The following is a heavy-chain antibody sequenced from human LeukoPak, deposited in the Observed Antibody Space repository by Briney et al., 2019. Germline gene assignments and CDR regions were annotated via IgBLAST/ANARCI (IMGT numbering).Heavy chain of an antibody. D-gene: IGHD1-1*01. J-gene: IGHJ6*02. CDR3: ARSRYNWNDQINYYYYGMDV. CDR2: ISYDGSNK. CDR1: GFTFSNYA. V-gene: IGHV3-30-3*01. Sequence: GGSLRLSCAASGFTFSNYAMHWVRQAPGKGLERVAVISYDGSNKYYADSVKGRFTISRDNSKNTLYLQMNSLRAEDTAVYYCARSRYNWNDQINYYYYGMDVWGQGTTVTVSS.